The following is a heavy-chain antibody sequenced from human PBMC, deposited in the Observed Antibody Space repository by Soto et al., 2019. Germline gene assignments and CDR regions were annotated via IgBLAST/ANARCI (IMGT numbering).Heavy chain of an antibody. V-gene: IGHV4-31*03. Sequence: QVQPQESGPGLVKPSQTLSLTCTVSGGSISSGGYYWSWIRQHPGKGLEWIGYIYYSGSTYYNPSLKSRVTISVDTSKNQFSLKLSSVTAADTAVYYCARDSHNWNYVRSPGMDVWGQGTTVTVSS. D-gene: IGHD1-7*01. CDR2: IYYSGST. CDR1: GGSISSGGYY. J-gene: IGHJ6*02. CDR3: ARDSHNWNYVRSPGMDV.